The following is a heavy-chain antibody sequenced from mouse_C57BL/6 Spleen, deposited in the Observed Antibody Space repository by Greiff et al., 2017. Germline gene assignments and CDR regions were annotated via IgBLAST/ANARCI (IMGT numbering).Heavy chain of an antibody. CDR2: ISSGSSTI. CDR3: ARPGGYYDYAMDY. Sequence: EVHLVESGGGLVKPGGSLKLSCAASGFTFSDYGMHWVRQAPEKGLEWVAYISSGSSTIYYADTVKGRFTISRDNAKNTLFLQMTSLRSEDTAMXYCARPGGYYDYAMDYWGQGTSVTVSS. V-gene: IGHV5-17*01. D-gene: IGHD2-3*01. CDR1: GFTFSDYG. J-gene: IGHJ4*01.